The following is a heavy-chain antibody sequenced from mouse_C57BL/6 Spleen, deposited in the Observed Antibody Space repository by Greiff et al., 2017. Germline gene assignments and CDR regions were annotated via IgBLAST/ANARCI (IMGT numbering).Heavy chain of an antibody. V-gene: IGHV3-6*01. Sequence: ESGPGLVKPSQSLSLTCSVTGYSITSGYYWNWIRQFPGNKLEWMGYISYDGSNNYNPSLKNRISITRDTSKNQFFLKLNSVTTEDTATYYCARETAQATLYAMDYWGQGTSVTVSS. CDR3: ARETAQATLYAMDY. CDR2: ISYDGSN. J-gene: IGHJ4*01. D-gene: IGHD3-2*02. CDR1: GYSITSGYY.